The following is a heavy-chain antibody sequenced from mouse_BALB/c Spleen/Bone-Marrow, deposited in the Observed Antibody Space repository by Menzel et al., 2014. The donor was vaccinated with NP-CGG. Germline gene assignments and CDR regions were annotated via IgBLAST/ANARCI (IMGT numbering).Heavy chain of an antibody. V-gene: IGHV1-54*01. CDR2: INPGSGSS. Sequence: VKLMESGAEPVRPGTSVKVSCKASGYAFTNYLIEWVKQRPGQGLEWIGVINPGSGSSNYNENFKGKATLTADRSSSTAYMLLNSLTSDDSAVYFCARSRGYDVGPFAFWGQGTLVTVSA. CDR3: ARSRGYDVGPFAF. D-gene: IGHD2-2*01. J-gene: IGHJ3*01. CDR1: GYAFTNYL.